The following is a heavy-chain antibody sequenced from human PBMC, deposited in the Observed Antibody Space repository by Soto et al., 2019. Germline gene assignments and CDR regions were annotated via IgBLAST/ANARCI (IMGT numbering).Heavy chain of an antibody. CDR1: GGTFSSYA. Sequence: SVKVSCKASGGTFSSYAISWVRQAPGQGLEWMGGTIPIFGTANYAQKFQGRVTITADESTSTAYMELSSLRSEDTAVYYCARAPNYYDSSGYCDYWGQGTLVTVSS. D-gene: IGHD3-22*01. CDR2: TIPIFGTA. V-gene: IGHV1-69*13. J-gene: IGHJ4*02. CDR3: ARAPNYYDSSGYCDY.